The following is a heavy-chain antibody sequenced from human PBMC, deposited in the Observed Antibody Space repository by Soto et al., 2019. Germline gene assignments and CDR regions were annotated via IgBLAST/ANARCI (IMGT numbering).Heavy chain of an antibody. D-gene: IGHD1-26*01. J-gene: IGHJ6*02. Sequence: SGGSLRLSCAASGFTFSSYGMHWVRQAPGKGLEWVAVISYDGSNKYYADSVKGRFTISRDNSKNTLYLQMNSLRAEDTAVYYCAKSSVVGGMDVWGQGTTVTVSS. CDR2: ISYDGSNK. CDR3: AKSSVVGGMDV. CDR1: GFTFSSYG. V-gene: IGHV3-30*18.